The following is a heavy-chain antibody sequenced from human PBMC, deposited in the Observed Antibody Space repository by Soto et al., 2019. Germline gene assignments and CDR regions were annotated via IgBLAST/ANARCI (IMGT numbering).Heavy chain of an antibody. CDR1: GYTFTGYY. CDR3: ASYNYYDSSGTGLDAFDI. J-gene: IGHJ3*02. D-gene: IGHD3-22*01. Sequence: ASVKVSCKASGYTFTGYYIHWVRQAPGQGLEWMGWINPNSGGTSYAQKFQGRVTMTRDTSISTAYMELSRLRSDDTAVYYCASYNYYDSSGTGLDAFDIWGQGTMVTVSS. CDR2: INPNSGGT. V-gene: IGHV1-2*02.